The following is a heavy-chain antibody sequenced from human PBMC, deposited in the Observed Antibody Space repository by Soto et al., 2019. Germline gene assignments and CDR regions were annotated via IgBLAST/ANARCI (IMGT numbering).Heavy chain of an antibody. CDR3: ARGSGSRYFDWLRPRWFDP. V-gene: IGHV4-34*01. CDR2: INHSGST. D-gene: IGHD3-9*01. J-gene: IGHJ5*02. CDR1: GGSFSGYY. Sequence: SETLSLTCAVYGGSFSGYYWSWIRQPPGKGLEWIGEINHSGSTNYNPSLKSRVTISVDTSKNQFSLKLSSVTAADTAVYYCARGSGSRYFDWLRPRWFDPWGQGTLVTVSS.